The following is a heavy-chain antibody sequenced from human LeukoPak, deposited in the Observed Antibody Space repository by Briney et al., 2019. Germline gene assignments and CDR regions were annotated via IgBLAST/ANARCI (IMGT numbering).Heavy chain of an antibody. V-gene: IGHV3-74*01. CDR3: ARVRHIIVGATDDFDY. J-gene: IGHJ4*02. CDR2: INSDGSST. Sequence: GGSLRLSCAASGFTFSSYWMHWVRQAPGKGLVWVSLINSDGSSTSYADSVKGRFTISRDNAKNTLYLQMNSLRAEDTAVYYCARVRHIIVGATDDFDYWGQGTLVTVSS. CDR1: GFTFSSYW. D-gene: IGHD1-26*01.